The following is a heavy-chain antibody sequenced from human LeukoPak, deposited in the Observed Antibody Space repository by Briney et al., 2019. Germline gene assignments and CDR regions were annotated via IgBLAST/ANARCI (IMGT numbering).Heavy chain of an antibody. CDR2: IYHSGTT. CDR3: ARGRDDYVDSYFHY. J-gene: IGHJ4*02. Sequence: PSETLSLTCAVYGGSLSGYYWSWIRQPPGKGLEWIGSIYHSGTTSYNPSLKSRVTISVDTSKNQFSLRLSSVTAADTAVYYCARGRDDYVDSYFHYWVQGTLVTVSS. D-gene: IGHD4-17*01. CDR1: GGSLSGYY. V-gene: IGHV4-34*01.